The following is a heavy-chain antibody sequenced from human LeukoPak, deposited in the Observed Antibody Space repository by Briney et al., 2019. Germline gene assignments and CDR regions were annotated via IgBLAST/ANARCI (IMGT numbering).Heavy chain of an antibody. CDR1: GFTFSNYA. Sequence: PGGSLRLSCAASGFTFSNYAMSWVRQAPGKGLEWVSVIYSGGSTYYADSVKGRFTISRDNSKNTLYLQMNSLRAEDTAVYYCAREGGTVYFDYWGQGTLVTVSS. CDR3: AREGGTVYFDY. CDR2: IYSGGST. D-gene: IGHD3-16*01. J-gene: IGHJ4*02. V-gene: IGHV3-53*01.